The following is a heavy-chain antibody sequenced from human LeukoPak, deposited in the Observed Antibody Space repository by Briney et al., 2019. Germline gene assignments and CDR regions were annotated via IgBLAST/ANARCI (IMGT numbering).Heavy chain of an antibody. CDR3: ARAQRGYSGYVHFNY. V-gene: IGHV1-8*01. CDR1: GYTFTSYD. Sequence: ASVKVSCKASGYTFTSYDINWVRQATGQGLEWMGWMNPNSGNTGYAQKFQGRVTMTRNTSISTAYMELSSLRSEDTAVYYCARAQRGYSGYVHFNYWGQGTLVTVSS. J-gene: IGHJ4*02. CDR2: MNPNSGNT. D-gene: IGHD5-12*01.